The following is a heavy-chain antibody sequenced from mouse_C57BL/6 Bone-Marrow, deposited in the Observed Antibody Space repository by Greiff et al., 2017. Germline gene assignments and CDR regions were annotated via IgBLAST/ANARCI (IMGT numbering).Heavy chain of an antibody. CDR3: ANFYYGYDGGFAY. Sequence: QVQLQQPGAELVKPGASVKLSCKASGYTFTSYWMHWVKQRPGQGLEWIGMIHPNSGSTNYNEKFKSKATLTVDKSSSTAYMQLSSLTSEDTAVYDCANFYYGYDGGFAYWGQGTLVTVSA. CDR2: IHPNSGST. D-gene: IGHD2-2*01. CDR1: GYTFTSYW. V-gene: IGHV1-64*01. J-gene: IGHJ3*01.